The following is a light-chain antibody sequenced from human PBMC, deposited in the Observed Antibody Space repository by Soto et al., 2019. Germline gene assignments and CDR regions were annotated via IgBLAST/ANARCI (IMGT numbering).Light chain of an antibody. CDR2: DAT. CDR3: QQYSSYSGT. V-gene: IGKV1-5*01. Sequence: DIQMTKSPSTMSASVGDRVTITCRASQSIGTWLAWYQHKPGRAPKVLISDATSLESGVPSRFSASGSGTEFSLTISGLLPDDFATYYCQQYSSYSGTFGQGTKVEIK. CDR1: QSIGTW. J-gene: IGKJ2*01.